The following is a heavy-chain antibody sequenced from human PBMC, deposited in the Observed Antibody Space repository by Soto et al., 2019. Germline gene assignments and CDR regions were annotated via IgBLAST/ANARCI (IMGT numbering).Heavy chain of an antibody. CDR1: GFTLGYYG. CDR2: LSYDGVYT. V-gene: IGHV3-30*18. Sequence: QMRLVESGGGVVQPGRSLRLSCLVSGFTLGYYGTHWVRQAPGKGLECVAHLSYDGVYTAYADSVKGRFTISSDSSKITLFLQMDSLTTDDTAVYYCAKGQRGSSVGMDVWGQGTNVTVSS. J-gene: IGHJ6*02. D-gene: IGHD3-22*01. CDR3: AKGQRGSSVGMDV.